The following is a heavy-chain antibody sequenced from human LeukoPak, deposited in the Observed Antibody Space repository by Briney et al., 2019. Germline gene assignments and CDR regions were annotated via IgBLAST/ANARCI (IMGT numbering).Heavy chain of an antibody. V-gene: IGHV4-61*05. CDR2: ISYTGST. Sequence: SETLSLTCTVSGDSISSATSYWGWIRQAPGKGLEWIGYISYTGSTNYNPSLKSRVTISLDTSQNQFSLKLSSVTAADTAVYYCARQRGYGGNHFYFDYWGQGTLVTVSS. D-gene: IGHD4-23*01. CDR3: ARQRGYGGNHFYFDY. CDR1: GDSISSATSY. J-gene: IGHJ4*02.